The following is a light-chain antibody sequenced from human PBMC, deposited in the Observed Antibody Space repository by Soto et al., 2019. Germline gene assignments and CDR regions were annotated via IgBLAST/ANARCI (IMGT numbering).Light chain of an antibody. V-gene: IGKV3-15*01. J-gene: IGKJ5*01. CDR1: QSVSSN. CDR2: DAS. Sequence: EIVMTQSPATLSVSPGESATLSCRASQSVSSNLAWHQQKPGQAPRILMYDASTRATGISARFSGSGSGTDFTLTISSLQSEDFAVYYCQQYHNWPITFGQGTRLEIK. CDR3: QQYHNWPIT.